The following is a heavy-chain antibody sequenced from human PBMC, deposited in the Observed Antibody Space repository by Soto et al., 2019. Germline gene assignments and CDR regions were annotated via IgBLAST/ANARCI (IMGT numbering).Heavy chain of an antibody. V-gene: IGHV3-30-3*01. J-gene: IGHJ6*02. Sequence: GGSLRLSCAASGFTFSSYAMHWVRQAPGKGLEWVAVISYDGSNKYYADSVKGRFTISRDNSKNTLYLQMNSLRAEDTAVYYCARDRGSGSSGSHKNYYYYGMDVWGQGTTVTVSS. CDR3: ARDRGSGSSGSHKNYYYYGMDV. CDR2: ISYDGSNK. CDR1: GFTFSSYA. D-gene: IGHD6-19*01.